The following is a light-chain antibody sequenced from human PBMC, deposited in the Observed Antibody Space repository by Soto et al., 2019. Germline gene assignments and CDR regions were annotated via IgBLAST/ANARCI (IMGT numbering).Light chain of an antibody. J-gene: IGKJ4*01. V-gene: IGKV1-13*02. Sequence: AIQLTQTPSSLSASVGDSVTITSGASQAFPIPLAWYQQKPGKAPQLLIYDASSLEGGVPSRFSGSGSGTDFTLTISGLQPEDFATYHCQQYRTYPTFGGGTRVEIK. CDR3: QQYRTYPT. CDR2: DAS. CDR1: QAFPIP.